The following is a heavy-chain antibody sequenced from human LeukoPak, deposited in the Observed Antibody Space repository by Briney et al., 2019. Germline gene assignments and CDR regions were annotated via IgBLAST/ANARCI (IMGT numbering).Heavy chain of an antibody. Sequence: PGRSLRLSCAASGFTFSSYAMHWVRQAPGKGLEWVAVISYDGSNKYYADSVKGRFTISRDNSKNTLYLQMNSLRAEDTAVYYCARRACAYSHPYDYWGQGTLVTVSS. CDR1: GFTFSSYA. V-gene: IGHV3-30*04. D-gene: IGHD4/OR15-4a*01. J-gene: IGHJ4*02. CDR2: ISYDGSNK. CDR3: ARRACAYSHPYDY.